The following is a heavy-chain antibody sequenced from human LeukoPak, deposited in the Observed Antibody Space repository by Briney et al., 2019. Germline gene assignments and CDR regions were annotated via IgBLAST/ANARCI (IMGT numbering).Heavy chain of an antibody. V-gene: IGHV3-21*01. CDR2: MSSSGSYI. J-gene: IGHJ6*03. Sequence: KSGGSLRLSCAASGFPFTTYAMNWVRQAPGKGLEWVSSMSSSGSYIYYADSVKGRFTISRDNAKNSLYLELNSLRAEDTAVYYCARDPYSGTYSDYYYYYMDVWGKGTTVTVSS. D-gene: IGHD1-26*01. CDR3: ARDPYSGTYSDYYYYYMDV. CDR1: GFPFTTYA.